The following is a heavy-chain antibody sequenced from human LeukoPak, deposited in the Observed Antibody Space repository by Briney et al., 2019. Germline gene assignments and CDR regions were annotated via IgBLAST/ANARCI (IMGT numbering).Heavy chain of an antibody. CDR2: IKQDGSEK. Sequence: GGSLRLSCAASGFTFSSYWMSWVRQAPGKGLEWVANIKQDGSEKYYVDSVKGRFTISRDNAKNSLYLQMNSLRAEDTAVYYCARDAPYYYDSSGYPDIWGQGTMVTVSS. CDR1: GFTFSSYW. V-gene: IGHV3-7*01. J-gene: IGHJ3*02. CDR3: ARDAPYYYDSSGYPDI. D-gene: IGHD3-22*01.